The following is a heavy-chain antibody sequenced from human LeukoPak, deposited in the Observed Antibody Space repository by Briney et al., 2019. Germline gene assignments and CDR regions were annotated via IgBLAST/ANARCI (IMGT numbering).Heavy chain of an antibody. J-gene: IGHJ5*02. V-gene: IGHV4-4*07. CDR1: GGSLSSYY. CDR3: ARYSSSWYNWFDP. D-gene: IGHD6-13*01. Sequence: SETLSLTCTVSGGSLSSYYWSWIRQPAGKGLEWIGRIYTSGSTNYNPSLKSRATMSVDTSKSQFSLKLRSVTAADTAVYYCARYSSSWYNWFDPWGQGTLVTVSS. CDR2: IYTSGST.